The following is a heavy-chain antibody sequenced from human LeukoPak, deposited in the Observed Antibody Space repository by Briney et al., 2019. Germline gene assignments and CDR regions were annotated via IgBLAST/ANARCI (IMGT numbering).Heavy chain of an antibody. CDR3: ARGDFEWLTPFDY. CDR1: GGSISSGGYY. J-gene: IGHJ4*02. Sequence: SETLSLTCTVSGGSISSGGYYWSWIRQPAGKGLEWIGRIYTSGSTNYNPSLKSRVTMSVDTSKNQFSLKLSSVTAADTAVYYCARGDFEWLTPFDYWGQGTLVTVSS. CDR2: IYTSGST. V-gene: IGHV4-61*02. D-gene: IGHD3-9*01.